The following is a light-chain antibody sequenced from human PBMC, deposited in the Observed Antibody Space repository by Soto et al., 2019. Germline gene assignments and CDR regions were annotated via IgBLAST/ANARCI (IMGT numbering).Light chain of an antibody. CDR3: QQYGSVPLT. CDR1: QSVSTSY. V-gene: IGKV3-20*01. Sequence: EIVLTQSPGTLSLSPGERATLSCRASQSVSTSYLAWYQQKPGQAPRLLIYGASSRAPGIPDRFSGSGSGADFILTISRLEPEDFAVYYCQQYGSVPLTFGGGTKVEIK. J-gene: IGKJ4*01. CDR2: GAS.